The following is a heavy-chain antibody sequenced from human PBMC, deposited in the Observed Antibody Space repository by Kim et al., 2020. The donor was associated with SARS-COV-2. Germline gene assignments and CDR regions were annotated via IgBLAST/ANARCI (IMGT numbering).Heavy chain of an antibody. CDR1: GFTFSSYE. CDR3: ASGLYSYGSQVGD. Sequence: GGSLRLSCAASGFTFSSYEMNWVRQAPGKGLEWVSYISSSGSTIYYADSVKGRFTISRDNAKNSLYLQMNSLRAEDTAVYYCASGLYSYGSQVGDWGQGTLVTVSS. D-gene: IGHD5-18*01. CDR2: ISSSGSTI. J-gene: IGHJ4*02. V-gene: IGHV3-48*03.